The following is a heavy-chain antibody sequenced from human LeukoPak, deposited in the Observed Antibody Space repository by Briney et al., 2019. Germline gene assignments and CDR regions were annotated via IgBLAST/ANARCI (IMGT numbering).Heavy chain of an antibody. CDR2: ISYDGSNK. CDR1: GFTFSSYA. CDR3: ARDRTYYYYYGMDV. Sequence: GGSLRLSCAASGFTFSSYAMHWVRQAPGKGLEWVAVISYDGSNKYYADSVKGRFTISRDNSKNTLYLQMNSLRAEDTAVYYCARDRTYYYYYGMDVWGQGTTVTVSS. V-gene: IGHV3-30-3*01. J-gene: IGHJ6*02.